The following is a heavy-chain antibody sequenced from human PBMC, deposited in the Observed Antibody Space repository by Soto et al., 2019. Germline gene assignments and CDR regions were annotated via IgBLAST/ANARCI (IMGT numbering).Heavy chain of an antibody. V-gene: IGHV3-33*01. CDR3: ARDPKTPLYSGYGLGVYHYYGMDV. Sequence: QVQLVESGGGVVQPGRSLRLSCAASGFTFSSYGMHWVRQAPGKGLEWVAVIWYDGSNKYYADSVKGRFTISRDNSKNTLYLQMNSLRAEDTAVYYCARDPKTPLYSGYGLGVYHYYGMDVWGQGTTVTVSS. CDR2: IWYDGSNK. CDR1: GFTFSSYG. D-gene: IGHD5-12*01. J-gene: IGHJ6*02.